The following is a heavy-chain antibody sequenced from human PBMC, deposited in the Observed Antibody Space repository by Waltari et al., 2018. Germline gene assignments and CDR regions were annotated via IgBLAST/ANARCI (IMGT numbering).Heavy chain of an antibody. J-gene: IGHJ5*02. CDR1: GDSMNTFY. CDR2: FDASGNT. Sequence: QVQVQESGPGLVTPSATLSRTCTVSGDSMNTFYWSWIRQPPGKRLEWIGHFDASGNTNYNPSLKSRGTISIDTSKNQFSLKLRSVTAADTAVYYCARTGFWSGDLNWFDPWGQGTLVTVSS. CDR3: ARTGFWSGDLNWFDP. D-gene: IGHD3-3*01. V-gene: IGHV4-4*08.